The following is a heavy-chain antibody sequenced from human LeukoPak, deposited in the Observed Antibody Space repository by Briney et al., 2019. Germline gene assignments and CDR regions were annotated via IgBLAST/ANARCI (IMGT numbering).Heavy chain of an antibody. V-gene: IGHV4-61*08. CDR2: IYYSGST. J-gene: IGHJ3*02. CDR1: GGSISSGDYY. CDR3: ARERGYASAFDI. D-gene: IGHD5-12*01. Sequence: SETLSLTCTVSGGSISSGDYYWSWIRQPPGKGLEWIGYIYYSGSTNYNPSLKSRVTISVDTSKNQFSLKLSSVTAADTAVYYCARERGYASAFDIWGQGTMVTVSS.